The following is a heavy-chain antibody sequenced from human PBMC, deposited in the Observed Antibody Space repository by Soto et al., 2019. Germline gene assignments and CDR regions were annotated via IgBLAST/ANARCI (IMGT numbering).Heavy chain of an antibody. CDR2: ISPHSGGP. Sequence: ASVKVSCKASGYTFTGYYIHWVRQAPGQGLEWMGSISPHSGGPNYAQRFQGRVTMTRDTSMTAVYMEMSGLTSDDTAVYYCAREEQTGANYYLDYWGQGTLVTVSS. D-gene: IGHD7-27*01. J-gene: IGHJ4*02. V-gene: IGHV1-2*02. CDR1: GYTFTGYY. CDR3: AREEQTGANYYLDY.